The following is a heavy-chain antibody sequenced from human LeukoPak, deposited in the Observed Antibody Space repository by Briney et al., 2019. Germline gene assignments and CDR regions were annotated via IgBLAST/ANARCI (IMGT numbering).Heavy chain of an antibody. CDR2: ISGSGGST. D-gene: IGHD5-18*01. CDR3: AKRGRYSYGPVDY. J-gene: IGHJ4*02. Sequence: XMSWVRQAXGXGXEWVSAISGSGGSTYYADSVKCRFTISRDNSKNTLYLQMNSLRAEDTAVYYCAKRGRYSYGPVDYWGQGTLVTVSS. V-gene: IGHV3-23*01. CDR1: X.